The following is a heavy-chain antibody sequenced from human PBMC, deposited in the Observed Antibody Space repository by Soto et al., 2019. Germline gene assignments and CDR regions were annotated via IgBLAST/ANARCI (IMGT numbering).Heavy chain of an antibody. D-gene: IGHD3-3*01. J-gene: IGHJ6*02. CDR3: AKDWNPTIFGVVTSPGDYGMDV. CDR1: GFTFDDYT. CDR2: ISWDGGST. Sequence: GGSLRLSCAASGFTFDDYTMHWVRQAPGKGLEWVSLISWDGGSTYYADSVKGRFTISRDNSKNSLYLQMNSLRTEDTALYYCAKDWNPTIFGVVTSPGDYGMDVWGQGTTVTVSS. V-gene: IGHV3-43*01.